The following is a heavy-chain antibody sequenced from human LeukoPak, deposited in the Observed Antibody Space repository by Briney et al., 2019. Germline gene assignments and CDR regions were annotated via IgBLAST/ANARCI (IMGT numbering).Heavy chain of an antibody. Sequence: GLSLRLSCAASGFTFTNYALHWVRQAPGKGLEWGAVISYDGTNKKYADSVKGRFTISRDNSKNTLSLQMNSLRAEDTALYYCARGFVLGAAKNYFDYWGQGALVTVSS. CDR1: GFTFTNYA. J-gene: IGHJ4*02. CDR2: ISYDGTNK. D-gene: IGHD2-21*02. CDR3: ARGFVLGAAKNYFDY. V-gene: IGHV3-30-3*01.